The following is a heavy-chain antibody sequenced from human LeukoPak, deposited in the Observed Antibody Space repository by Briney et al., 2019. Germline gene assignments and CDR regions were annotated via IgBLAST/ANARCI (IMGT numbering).Heavy chain of an antibody. V-gene: IGHV1-69*04. CDR2: IIPILGIA. Sequence: SVTVSCKASGGTFSSYAISWVRQAPGQGLEWMGRIIPILGIANYAQKFQGRVTITADKSTSTAYMELSSLRSEDTAVYYCAREIWGTEDYWGQGTLVTVSP. D-gene: IGHD7-27*01. J-gene: IGHJ4*02. CDR3: AREIWGTEDY. CDR1: GGTFSSYA.